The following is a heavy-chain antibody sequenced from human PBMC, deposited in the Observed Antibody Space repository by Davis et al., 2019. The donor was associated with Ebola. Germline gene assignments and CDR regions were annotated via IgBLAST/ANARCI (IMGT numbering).Heavy chain of an antibody. V-gene: IGHV3-21*06. J-gene: IGHJ4*02. CDR3: ARDTSYGSGWYSEFDY. CDR1: GFPFRNYG. D-gene: IGHD6-19*01. Sequence: GESLKISCAASGFPFRNYGMNWVRQAPGKGPEWVSSISSASRNMYYADSVKCRFTISRDNAKNSLYLQMNSLRAEDTAIYYCARDTSYGSGWYSEFDYWGQGTLVTVSS. CDR2: ISSASRNM.